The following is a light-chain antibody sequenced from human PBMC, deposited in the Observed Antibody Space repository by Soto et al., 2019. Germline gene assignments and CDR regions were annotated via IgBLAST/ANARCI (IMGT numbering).Light chain of an antibody. CDR2: DNN. V-gene: IGLV1-51*01. Sequence: VLTQPPSVSAAPGQKVTISCSGSSSNIGNNFVSWYQQLPGTAPKLLIYDNNKRPSGIPDRFSGSKSGTSATLGITGLQTGDEADYYCGTWDSSLSAYVFGTGTKV. CDR1: SSNIGNNF. J-gene: IGLJ1*01. CDR3: GTWDSSLSAYV.